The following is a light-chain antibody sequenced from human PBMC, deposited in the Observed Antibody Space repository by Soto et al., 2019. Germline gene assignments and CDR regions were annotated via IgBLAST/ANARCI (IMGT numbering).Light chain of an antibody. V-gene: IGLV4-69*01. CDR2: LNNDGSH. J-gene: IGLJ3*02. CDR1: SGHSSYA. CDR3: ATWDDNLSGPSWV. Sequence: QLVLTQSPSASASLGASVKLTCTLSSGHSSYAIAWHQQQPEKGPRCLMKLNNDGSHNKGDGIPDRFSGSSSGAERYLTISSLQSEDEADYYCATWDDNLSGPSWVFGGGTKLTVL.